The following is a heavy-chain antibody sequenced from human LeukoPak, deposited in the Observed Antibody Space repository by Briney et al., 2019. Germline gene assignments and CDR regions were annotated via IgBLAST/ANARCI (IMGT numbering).Heavy chain of an antibody. CDR1: GYTFTGYY. V-gene: IGHV1-2*04. J-gene: IGHJ3*02. CDR3: AKGRSGSFDDAFDI. Sequence: ASVKVSCKASGYTFTGYYMHWVRQAPGQGLEWMGWINPNSGGTNYAQKFQGWVTMTRDTSISTAYMELSRLRSDDTAVYYCAKGRSGSFDDAFDIWGQGTMVTVSS. CDR2: INPNSGGT. D-gene: IGHD1-26*01.